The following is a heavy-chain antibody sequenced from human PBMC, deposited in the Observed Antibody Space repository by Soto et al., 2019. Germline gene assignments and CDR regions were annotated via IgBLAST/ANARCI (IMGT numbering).Heavy chain of an antibody. Sequence: QITLKESGPALVKPTQTLTLTCTCSGFSLSRSEIAVGWIRQPPGKALEWLALIYWADDKRDSPSLKNSLTNTKDTPKNQVVLMMANMDPVDTGAYYSAHFYASVWGPSGAGDVGGHGTTVSVS. CDR2: IYWADDK. V-gene: IGHV2-5*02. CDR3: AHFYASVWGPSGAGDV. J-gene: IGHJ3*01. D-gene: IGHD3-10*01. CDR1: GFSLSRSEIA.